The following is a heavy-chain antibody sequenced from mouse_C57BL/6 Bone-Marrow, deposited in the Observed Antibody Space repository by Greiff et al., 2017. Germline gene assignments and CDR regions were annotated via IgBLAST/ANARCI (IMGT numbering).Heavy chain of an antibody. Sequence: EVKLVESGPELVKPGASVKISCKASGYSFTDYNMNWVKQSNGKSLEWIGVINPNYGTTSYNQKFKGKATLTVDQSSSTAYMQLNSLTSEYSAVYYCAREDYYGSSYERYCDVWGTGTTVTVSS. CDR3: AREDYYGSSYERYCDV. J-gene: IGHJ1*03. V-gene: IGHV1-39*01. CDR2: INPNYGTT. D-gene: IGHD1-1*01. CDR1: GYSFTDYN.